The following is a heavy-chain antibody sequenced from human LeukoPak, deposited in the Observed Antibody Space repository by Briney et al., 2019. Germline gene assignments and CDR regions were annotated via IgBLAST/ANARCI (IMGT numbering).Heavy chain of an antibody. CDR2: ISGSGGST. CDR3: ARSNAMGV. Sequence: GGSLRLSCAAPGFTFSSYAMSWVRQAPGKGLEWVSAISGSGGSTYYADSVKGRFTISRDNSKNSLSLQMNSLRAEDTAVYYCARSNAMGVWGQGTTVTVSS. CDR1: GFTFSSYA. V-gene: IGHV3-23*01. J-gene: IGHJ6*02.